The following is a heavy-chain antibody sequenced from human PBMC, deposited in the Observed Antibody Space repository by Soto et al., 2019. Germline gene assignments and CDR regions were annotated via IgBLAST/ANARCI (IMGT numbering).Heavy chain of an antibody. CDR2: VYYSGTT. Sequence: RKTKGKGLEWLASVYYSGTTYYSPSLNGRVTISIDTAKNQFSLKVYSMTAADTAVYYCARWDSGVNCINPTCYDTFEHWGKGTQVTVS. D-gene: IGHD2-2*01. J-gene: IGHJ4*02. CDR3: ARWDSGVNCINPTCYDTFEH. V-gene: IGHV4-39*01.